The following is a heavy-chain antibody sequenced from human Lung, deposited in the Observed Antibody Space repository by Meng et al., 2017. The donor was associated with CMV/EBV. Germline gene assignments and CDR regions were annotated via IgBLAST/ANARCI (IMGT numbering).Heavy chain of an antibody. CDR3: AKDQLLFGGPNAYFDD. Sequence: LTXAASGFAFDTYGMHWVRQAPGKRLEWVAFIRHDASNKFYGDSVRGRFTISRDNSKNTLYLQMNSLRAEETAMYYCAKDQLLFGGPNAYFDDWGQGTLVTVSS. CDR1: GFAFDTYG. V-gene: IGHV3-30*02. CDR2: IRHDASNK. J-gene: IGHJ4*02. D-gene: IGHD3-16*01.